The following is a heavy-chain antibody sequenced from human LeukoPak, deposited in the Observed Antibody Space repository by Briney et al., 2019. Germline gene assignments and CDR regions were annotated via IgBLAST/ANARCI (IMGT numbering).Heavy chain of an antibody. CDR2: IIPIFGAP. CDR3: ARAVTNLYYYYYMDV. V-gene: IGHV1-69*05. CDR1: GGTFSSYA. D-gene: IGHD4-11*01. J-gene: IGHJ6*03. Sequence: SVKVSCKASGGTFSSYAISWVRQAPGQGLEWMGGIIPIFGAPNYAQKFQGRVTITTDESTSTAYMELSSLRSEDTAVYYCARAVTNLYYYYYMDVWGKGTTVTVSS.